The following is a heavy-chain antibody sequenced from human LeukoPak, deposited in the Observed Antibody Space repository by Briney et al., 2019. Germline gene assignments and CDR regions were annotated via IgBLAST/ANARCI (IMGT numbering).Heavy chain of an antibody. J-gene: IGHJ5*02. V-gene: IGHV4-39*01. CDR3: ARRVTMVSDWFDP. Sequence: SETLSLTCTVSGGSISSSSYYWGWIRQPPGKGLEWIGSIYYSGSTYYNPSLKSRVTISVDTSNNQFSLKLSSVTAADTAVYYCARRVTMVSDWFDPWGQGTLVTVSS. CDR1: GGSISSSSYY. CDR2: IYYSGST. D-gene: IGHD3-10*01.